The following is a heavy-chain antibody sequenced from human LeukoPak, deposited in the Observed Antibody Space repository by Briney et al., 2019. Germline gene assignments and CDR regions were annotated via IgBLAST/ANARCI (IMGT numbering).Heavy chain of an antibody. CDR3: ARDDALGDNALDI. CDR2: ILNDGSQE. J-gene: IGHJ3*02. D-gene: IGHD3-16*01. CDR1: GFTFSSYG. Sequence: GGSLRLSCAASGFTFSSYGMYWVRQAPGKGLEWVAVILNDGSQEKYADSVKGRLTISRDNSKNTLFLQMNSLRAEDTAVYYCARDDALGDNALDIWGQGTMVTVSS. V-gene: IGHV3-33*01.